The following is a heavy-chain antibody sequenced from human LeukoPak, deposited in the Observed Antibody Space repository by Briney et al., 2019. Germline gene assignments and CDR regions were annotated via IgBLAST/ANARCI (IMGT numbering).Heavy chain of an antibody. CDR3: AKGAAVATWLLDY. CDR2: ISDGGGST. Sequence: GGSLRLSCAASGFTFRNYAMSWVGQAPGKGLEWVSGISDGGGSTYYVDSAKGRFTISRDYSRNTLYLQMNSLRVEDTAVYYCAKGAAVATWLLDYWGQGTLVTVSS. J-gene: IGHJ4*02. V-gene: IGHV3-23*01. D-gene: IGHD6-13*01. CDR1: GFTFRNYA.